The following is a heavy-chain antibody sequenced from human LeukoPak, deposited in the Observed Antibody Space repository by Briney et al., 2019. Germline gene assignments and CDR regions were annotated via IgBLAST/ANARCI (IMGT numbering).Heavy chain of an antibody. CDR2: IDTSGST. V-gene: IGHV4-4*07. J-gene: IGHJ4*02. CDR3: ARDRGYSYGFGY. D-gene: IGHD5-18*01. CDR1: CGSISSYY. Sequence: SETLSLTCTVSCGSISSYYWSWIRQPAGKGLEWIGRIDTSGSTNYNPSLKSRVTMSVDTSTNHFSLKLSTVTAADTAVYYCARDRGYSYGFGYWGQGTLVTVYS.